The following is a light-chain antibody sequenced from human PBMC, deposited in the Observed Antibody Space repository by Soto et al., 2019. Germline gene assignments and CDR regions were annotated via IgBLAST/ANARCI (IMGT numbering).Light chain of an antibody. CDR3: QQRSNWPWT. CDR2: AAS. CDR1: QSISSY. Sequence: DIQMTQSPSSLSASVGDRVTITCRASQSISSYLNWYQQKPGKAPKLLIYAASSLQSGVPSRFSGSGSGTDYTLTITNLEPEDFAIYYCQQRSNWPWTFGQGTKVDIK. V-gene: IGKV1-39*01. J-gene: IGKJ1*01.